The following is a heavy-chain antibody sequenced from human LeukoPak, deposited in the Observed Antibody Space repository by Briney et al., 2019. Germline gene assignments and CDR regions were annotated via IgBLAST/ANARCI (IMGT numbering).Heavy chain of an antibody. CDR3: ARASGSYWWFDS. D-gene: IGHD1-26*01. CDR2: VNPNSGDT. Sequence: ASVKVSCKASGYTFTAYYMHWVRQAPGQGLEWMGCVNPNSGDTNYAQKFQGSVTMTRDTSISTVYMELSRLRSDDTAVYYCARASGSYWWFDSWGQGTLVTVSS. J-gene: IGHJ5*01. V-gene: IGHV1-2*02. CDR1: GYTFTAYY.